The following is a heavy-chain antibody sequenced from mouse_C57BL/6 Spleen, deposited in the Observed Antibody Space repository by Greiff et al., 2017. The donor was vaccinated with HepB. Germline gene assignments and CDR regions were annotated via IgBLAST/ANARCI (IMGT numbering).Heavy chain of an antibody. J-gene: IGHJ4*01. V-gene: IGHV2-2*01. D-gene: IGHD2-5*01. CDR2: IWSGGST. Sequence: QVQLKESGPGLVQPSPSLSITCTVSGFSLTSYGVHWVRQSPGKGLEWLGVIWSGGSTDYNAAFISRLSISKDNSKSQVFFKMNSLQADDTAIYYCARPTIVTVYAMDYWGQGTSVTVSS. CDR1: GFSLTSYG. CDR3: ARPTIVTVYAMDY.